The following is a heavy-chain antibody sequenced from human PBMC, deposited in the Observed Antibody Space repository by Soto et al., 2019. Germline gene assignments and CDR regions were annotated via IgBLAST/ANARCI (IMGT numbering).Heavy chain of an antibody. J-gene: IGHJ4*02. CDR2: IIPLFGTT. V-gene: IGHV1-69*01. Sequence: QVHLVQSGAEVKKPGSSVKVSCRASGGTFNTYGFNWVRQAPGQGLEWMGGIIPLFGTTTYAQNFQGRVTITADQSTTTADMVMSGLTSQDTAVYFCARGGELAGWMPFASWGPGALVTVSS. CDR1: GGTFNTYG. D-gene: IGHD6-19*01. CDR3: ARGGELAGWMPFAS.